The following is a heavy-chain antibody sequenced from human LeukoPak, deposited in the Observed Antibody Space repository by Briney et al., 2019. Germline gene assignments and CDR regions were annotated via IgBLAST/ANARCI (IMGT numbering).Heavy chain of an antibody. J-gene: IGHJ4*02. CDR1: GGSITSLSYS. Sequence: SETLSLTCGVSGGSITSLSYSWGWVRQPPGEGPEYIASISHDGNIYYKPSLKSRVTMSVDTFRNQFSLKLTSVTASDTAVYYCVRHARIGKADYWGQGTLVTVSS. V-gene: IGHV4-39*01. CDR3: VRHARIGKADY. D-gene: IGHD1-26*01. CDR2: ISHDGNI.